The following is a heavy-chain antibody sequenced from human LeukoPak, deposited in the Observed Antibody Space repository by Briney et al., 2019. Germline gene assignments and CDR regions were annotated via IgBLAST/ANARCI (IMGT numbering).Heavy chain of an antibody. J-gene: IGHJ4*02. V-gene: IGHV4-39*01. Sequence: SETLSLTCIVSGGSISSTNYYWSWIRQSPGLGLEWIGSIYYIGSTYYNPSLKNRVTISVDTSKNQFSLKLSSVTAADTAVYYCARQGAGYGDYAHWGQGTLVTVSS. D-gene: IGHD4-17*01. CDR1: GGSISSTNYY. CDR3: ARQGAGYGDYAH. CDR2: IYYIGST.